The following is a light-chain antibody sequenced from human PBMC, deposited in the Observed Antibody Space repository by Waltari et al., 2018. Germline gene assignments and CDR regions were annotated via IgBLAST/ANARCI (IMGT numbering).Light chain of an antibody. CDR3: QQYDNLMYT. CDR1: QDISNY. J-gene: IGKJ2*01. V-gene: IGKV1-33*01. Sequence: DIQMTQSPSSLSASVGDRVTITCQASQDISNYLNWDQQKTGKAPKLLIYDASNLETGVPSRFSGSGSGTDFTFTISSLQPEDIATYYCQQYDNLMYTFGQGTKLEIK. CDR2: DAS.